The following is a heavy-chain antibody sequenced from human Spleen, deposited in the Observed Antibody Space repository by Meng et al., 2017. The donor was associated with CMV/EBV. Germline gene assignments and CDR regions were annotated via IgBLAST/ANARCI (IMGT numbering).Heavy chain of an antibody. CDR2: INHRGST. CDR1: GGSFSGYY. V-gene: IGHV4-34*01. Sequence: LWGRGRLKPAASLPLTWDFYGGSFSGYYGSWIRQPPGKGLGWIGEINHRGSTNYNPSLKSRVTISVDTSKNQFSLKLSSVTAADTAVYYCARGDDSSGYYYVGYYFDYWGQGTLVTVSS. D-gene: IGHD3-22*01. J-gene: IGHJ4*02. CDR3: ARGDDSSGYYYVGYYFDY.